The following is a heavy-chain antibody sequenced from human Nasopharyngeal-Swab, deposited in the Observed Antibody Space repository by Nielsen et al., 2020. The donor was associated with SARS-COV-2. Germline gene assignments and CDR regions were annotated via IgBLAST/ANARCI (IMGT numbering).Heavy chain of an antibody. CDR2: IIPIFGTA. Sequence: SVKVSCKASGGTFSSYAISWVRQAPGQGLEWMGRIIPIFGTANYAQKFQGRVTITADKSTSTAYMELSSLRSEDTAVYYCARVRRASIAAYGDAFDIWGQGTMVTVSS. CDR3: ARVRRASIAAYGDAFDI. CDR1: GGTFSSYA. J-gene: IGHJ3*02. V-gene: IGHV1-69*06. D-gene: IGHD6-6*01.